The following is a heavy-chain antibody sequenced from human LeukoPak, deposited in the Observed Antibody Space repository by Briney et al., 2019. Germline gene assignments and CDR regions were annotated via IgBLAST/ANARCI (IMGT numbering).Heavy chain of an antibody. V-gene: IGHV3-23*01. CDR1: GFTFSSYA. Sequence: GGSLTLSSAASGFTFSSYAMSWVRHAPGKGLEWVSAISGSGASTYYADSVKGRFTISRDNSKNTLYLQMNSQRAEDTALYYCAKAAEANMIVVVHFDSWGQGTLVTVSS. CDR2: ISGSGAST. D-gene: IGHD3-22*01. J-gene: IGHJ4*02. CDR3: AKAAEANMIVVVHFDS.